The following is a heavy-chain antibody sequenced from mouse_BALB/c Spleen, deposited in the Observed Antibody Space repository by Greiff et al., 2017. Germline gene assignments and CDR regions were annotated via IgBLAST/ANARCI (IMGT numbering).Heavy chain of an antibody. D-gene: IGHD2-1*01. CDR3: ARVYGNYEYAMDY. CDR1: GFSLTGYG. J-gene: IGHJ4*01. V-gene: IGHV2-6-7*01. CDR2: IWGDGST. Sequence: VKLVESGPGLVAPSQSLSITCTVSGFSLTGYGVNWVRQPPGKGLEWLGMIWGDGSTDYNSALKSRPSISKDNSKSQVFLKMNSLQTDDTARYYCARVYGNYEYAMDYWGQGTSVTVSA.